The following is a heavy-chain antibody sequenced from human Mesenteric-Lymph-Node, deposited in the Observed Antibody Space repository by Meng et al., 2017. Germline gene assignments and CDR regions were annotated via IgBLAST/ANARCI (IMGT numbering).Heavy chain of an antibody. CDR1: GYSLTSYW. Sequence: KVSCKGSGYSLTSYWIGWVRQMAGKGLEWMGIIYPGDSDTRHSPTFHGQVTISADKSISTAYLQWSSLEASDTAMYNCARGGGTGLIGYCCGSSCYDDAFDIWGQGTMVTVSS. V-gene: IGHV5-51*01. CDR2: IYPGDSDT. CDR3: ARGGGTGLIGYCCGSSCYDDAFDI. D-gene: IGHD2-15*01. J-gene: IGHJ3*02.